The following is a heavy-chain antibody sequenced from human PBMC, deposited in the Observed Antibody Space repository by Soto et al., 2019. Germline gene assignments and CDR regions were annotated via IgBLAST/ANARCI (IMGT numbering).Heavy chain of an antibody. D-gene: IGHD6-19*01. CDR1: GFTFSSYG. V-gene: IGHV3-33*01. Sequence: QVQLVESGGGVVQPGRSLRLSCAASGFTFSSYGMHWVRQAPGKGLEWVAVIWYDGSNKYYADSVKGRFTISRDNSENTLYLQLNSLRAEDTAGYYCARDRYSSGWYDLDYWGQGTLVNVSS. J-gene: IGHJ4*02. CDR2: IWYDGSNK. CDR3: ARDRYSSGWYDLDY.